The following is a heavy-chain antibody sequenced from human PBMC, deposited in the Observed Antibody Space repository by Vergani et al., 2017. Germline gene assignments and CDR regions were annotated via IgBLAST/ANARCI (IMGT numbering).Heavy chain of an antibody. D-gene: IGHD2-15*01. CDR2: VNFVTGAA. J-gene: IGHJ4*02. Sequence: QVHLVQSGAAVKKPGASAQVSCTASGYIFKNYYMHWLRLAPGQGFQWMGVVNFVTGAATSPQKFEGRITMTRDTSTATFYMDLSSLKYEDTAIYYCARSIGYCTSGSCRPYYFDLWGQGTLVTVSS. CDR1: GYIFKNYY. V-gene: IGHV1-46*02. CDR3: ARSIGYCTSGSCRPYYFDL.